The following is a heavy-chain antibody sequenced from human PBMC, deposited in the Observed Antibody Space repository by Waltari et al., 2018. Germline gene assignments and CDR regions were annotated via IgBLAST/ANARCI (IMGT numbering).Heavy chain of an antibody. CDR2: TKHSGST. D-gene: IGHD6-13*01. V-gene: IGHV4-34*01. J-gene: IGHJ4*02. CDR1: GGSFSGYY. CDR3: ARERGSSSPFDY. Sequence: QVQLQQWGAGLLKPSETLSLTCAVYGGSFSGYYWSWIRQPPGKGLEGIGETKHSGSTIYNPPLKSRVTMSVDTPKNQFSLKLSSVTAADTAVYYCARERGSSSPFDYWGQGTLVTVSS.